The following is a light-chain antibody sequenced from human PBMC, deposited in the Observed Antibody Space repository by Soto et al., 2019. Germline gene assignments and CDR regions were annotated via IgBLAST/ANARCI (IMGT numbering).Light chain of an antibody. CDR3: SSYTTSSTLV. V-gene: IGLV2-14*01. CDR1: NSDVGTYNY. CDR2: EVS. J-gene: IGLJ2*01. Sequence: QSALTQPASVSGSPGQSITISCTGTNSDVGTYNYVSWYQQHPGKAPKFVVYEVSDRPSGVSDRFSGSKSGNTPSLTISGLQAEDEAYYYCSSYTTSSTLVFGGGTQLTVL.